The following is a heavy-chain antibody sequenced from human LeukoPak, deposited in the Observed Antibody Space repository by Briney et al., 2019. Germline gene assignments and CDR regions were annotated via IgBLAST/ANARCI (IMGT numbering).Heavy chain of an antibody. CDR2: IYSGGST. D-gene: IGHD6-13*01. CDR1: GFTVSSNY. J-gene: IGHJ4*02. CDR3: ARDRAAAGPYHFDN. V-gene: IGHV3-66*01. Sequence: GGSLRLSCAASGFTVSSNYMSWVRQAPGKGLEWVSVIYSGGSTYYADSVKGRFTISRDNSKNTLYLQMNSLRAEDTAVYYCARDRAAAGPYHFDNWGQGTLVTVSS.